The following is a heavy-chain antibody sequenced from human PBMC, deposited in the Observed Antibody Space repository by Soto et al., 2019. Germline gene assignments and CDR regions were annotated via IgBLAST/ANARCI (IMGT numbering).Heavy chain of an antibody. V-gene: IGHV1-2*04. CDR3: ARDRLGNWNDGDYYYGMDV. CDR1: GYTFTGYY. Sequence: QVQLVQSGAEVKKPGASVKVSCKASGYTFTGYYMHWVRQAPGQGLEWMGWINPNSGGTNYAQKFQGWVTMTRDTSISTAYMELSRLRSDDTAVYYCARDRLGNWNDGDYYYGMDVWGQGTTVTVSS. CDR2: INPNSGGT. J-gene: IGHJ6*02. D-gene: IGHD1-1*01.